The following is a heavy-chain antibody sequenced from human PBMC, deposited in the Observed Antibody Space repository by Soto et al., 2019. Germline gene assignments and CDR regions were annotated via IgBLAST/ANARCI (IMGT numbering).Heavy chain of an antibody. CDR1: GGTLRSHA. D-gene: IGHD2-2*01. CDR3: ARAMLGVVPAGVEEGYGYYDMGV. CDR2: IIPIVGTA. V-gene: IGHV1-69*06. Sequence: SVKVSCQASGGTLRSHAISWVRPAPGQGLERVGGIIPIVGTANLPQKVQGRVPVTPGKSTSTAYIALRGLRAEDTAVYYCARAMLGVVPAGVEEGYGYYDMGVWGQGTTVTVSS. J-gene: IGHJ6*02.